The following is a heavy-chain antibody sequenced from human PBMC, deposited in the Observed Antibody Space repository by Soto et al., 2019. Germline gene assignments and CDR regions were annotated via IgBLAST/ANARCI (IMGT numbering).Heavy chain of an antibody. CDR2: ISGSGGST. D-gene: IGHD3-22*01. V-gene: IGHV3-23*01. J-gene: IGHJ3*02. CDR1: GFTFSSYA. Sequence: ALRLSCAASGFTFSSYAMSWVRQAPGKALEWVSAISGSGGSTYYADSVKGRFTISRDDSKNKLYLQMNSLRAEDTALYYCAKDLTHYDSSGYYPIDPFDIWGQGTMVTV. CDR3: AKDLTHYDSSGYYPIDPFDI.